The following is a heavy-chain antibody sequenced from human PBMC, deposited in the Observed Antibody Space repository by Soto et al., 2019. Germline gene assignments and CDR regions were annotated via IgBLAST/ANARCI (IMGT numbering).Heavy chain of an antibody. CDR1: GGSISSGDYY. D-gene: IGHD2-15*01. CDR3: AREPYCSGGSCYSGKIDY. Sequence: PSETLSLTCTVSGGSISSGDYYWSWIRQPPGKGLEWIGYIYYSGSTYYNPSLKSRVTISVDTSKNQFSLKLSSVTAADTAVYYCAREPYCSGGSCYSGKIDYWGQGTLVTVSS. V-gene: IGHV4-30-4*01. CDR2: IYYSGST. J-gene: IGHJ4*02.